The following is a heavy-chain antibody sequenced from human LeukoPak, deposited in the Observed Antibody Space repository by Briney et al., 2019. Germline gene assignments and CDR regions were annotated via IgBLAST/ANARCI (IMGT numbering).Heavy chain of an antibody. V-gene: IGHV3-48*02. Sequence: GGSLRLSCAASGFTFSSYSMNWVRQAPGKGLEWISFISPSSRNIYYADSVKGRFTISRDNAKNSLYLQMNGLRDEDTAMYYCARPGSGTIGIDYWGQGTLVTVSS. CDR2: ISPSSRNI. CDR3: ARPGSGTIGIDY. CDR1: GFTFSSYS. D-gene: IGHD3-10*01. J-gene: IGHJ4*02.